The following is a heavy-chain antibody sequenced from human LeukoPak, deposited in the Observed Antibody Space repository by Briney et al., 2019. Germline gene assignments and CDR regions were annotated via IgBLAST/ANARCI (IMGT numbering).Heavy chain of an antibody. CDR3: AKDLILRYFDWLSPFDY. Sequence: GGSLRLSCAASGFTFSGPAMNWVRQAPGKGLEWVSTMSGSGDSTSYADSVKGRFTISRDNAKNTLYLQMNSLRAEDTAVYYCAKDLILRYFDWLSPFDYWGQGTLVTVSS. D-gene: IGHD3-9*01. V-gene: IGHV3-23*01. CDR1: GFTFSGPA. J-gene: IGHJ4*02. CDR2: MSGSGDST.